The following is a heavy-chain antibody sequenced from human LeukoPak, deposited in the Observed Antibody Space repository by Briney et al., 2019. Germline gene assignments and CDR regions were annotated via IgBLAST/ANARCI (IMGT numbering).Heavy chain of an antibody. CDR3: ASGAADGYNFGFDY. CDR2: IHSSGSA. D-gene: IGHD5-24*01. Sequence: SETLSLTCTVSGASLNDYYWSWIRQPPGKALEWIGFIHSSGSANSNPSLTSRVTISIDTSKNQFSLNLRSLAAADTAVYFCASGAADGYNFGFDYWGQGTLAAVSS. V-gene: IGHV4-59*12. J-gene: IGHJ4*02. CDR1: GASLNDYY.